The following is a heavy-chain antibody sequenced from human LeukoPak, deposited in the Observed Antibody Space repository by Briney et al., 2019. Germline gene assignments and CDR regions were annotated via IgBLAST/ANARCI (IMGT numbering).Heavy chain of an antibody. CDR3: ARAAYSSTWYSRYFDL. D-gene: IGHD6-13*01. CDR1: GFTFSSYD. V-gene: IGHV3-13*01. Sequence: PGGSLRLSCAASGFTFSSYDIHWVRQATGKGLEWDSGIGTAGEIYYPGSVKGRFTISRENAKNSLYLQMNSLRAGDTAVYYCARAAYSSTWYSRYFDLWGRGTLVTVSS. J-gene: IGHJ2*01. CDR2: IGTAGEI.